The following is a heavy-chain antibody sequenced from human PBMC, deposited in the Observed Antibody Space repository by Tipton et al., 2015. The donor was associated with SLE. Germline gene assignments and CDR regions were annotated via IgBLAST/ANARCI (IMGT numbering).Heavy chain of an antibody. CDR2: INHSGST. D-gene: IGHD2-2*01. J-gene: IGHJ4*02. CDR3: TILDCSSTSCPDY. V-gene: IGHV4-34*01. CDR1: GGSISGYY. Sequence: TLSLTRAVYGGSISGYYWSWIRQPPGKGLEWIGEINHSGSTNYNPSLKSRVTISVDTSKNQFSLKLSSVTAAYTAVYYCTILDCSSTSCPDYWGQGTLVTVSS.